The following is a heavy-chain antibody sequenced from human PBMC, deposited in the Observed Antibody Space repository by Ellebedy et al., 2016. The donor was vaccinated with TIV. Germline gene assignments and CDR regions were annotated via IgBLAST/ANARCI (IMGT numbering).Heavy chain of an antibody. V-gene: IGHV1-69*06. CDR3: ARAGVGVGIPGAPLKYNWVDP. CDR1: GGTFSSYV. Sequence: SVKVSXKASGGTFSSYVITWVRQAPGQGLEWMGGIMSIFETSHYAQNFQGRVTITADKSTTTAYLELSSLRSDDTAVYYCARAGVGVGIPGAPLKYNWVDPWGQGTLVTVSS. CDR2: IMSIFETS. D-gene: IGHD2-2*01. J-gene: IGHJ5*02.